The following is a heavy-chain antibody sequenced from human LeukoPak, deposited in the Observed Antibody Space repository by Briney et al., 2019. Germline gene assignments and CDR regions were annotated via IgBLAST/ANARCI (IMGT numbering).Heavy chain of an antibody. Sequence: GGSLRLSCAASGFTFSSYAMSWVRQAPGKGLEWVSAISGSAGSTYYADSVKGRFTISRDNAKNSLYLQMNSLRAEDTAVYYCARVLYYYYYMDVWGKGTTVTISS. V-gene: IGHV3-23*01. CDR1: GFTFSSYA. J-gene: IGHJ6*03. CDR2: ISGSAGST. CDR3: ARVLYYYYYMDV.